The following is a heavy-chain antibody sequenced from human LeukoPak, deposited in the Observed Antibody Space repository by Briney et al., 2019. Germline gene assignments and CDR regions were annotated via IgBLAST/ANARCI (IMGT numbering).Heavy chain of an antibody. Sequence: PGGSLRLSCAASGFTFSSYWMSWVRQAPGKGLEWVGFIRNKAYGGTTEYAASVKGRFTISRDDSKSIAYLQMNSLKTEDTAVYYCTRLDSSSSHFDYWGQGTLVTVSS. CDR1: GFTFSSYW. J-gene: IGHJ4*02. V-gene: IGHV3-49*04. D-gene: IGHD6-6*01. CDR3: TRLDSSSSHFDY. CDR2: IRNKAYGGTT.